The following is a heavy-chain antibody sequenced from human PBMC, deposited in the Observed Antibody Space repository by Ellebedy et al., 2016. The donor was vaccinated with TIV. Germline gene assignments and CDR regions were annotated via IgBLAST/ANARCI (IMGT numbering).Heavy chain of an antibody. CDR1: GFTFSSYG. D-gene: IGHD2-21*02. CDR2: IWYDGSNK. J-gene: IGHJ6*02. V-gene: IGHV3-33*01. CDR3: ARVRAYCGGDCSPWAYGMDV. Sequence: PGGSLRLSCAASGFTFSSYGMHWVRQAPGKGLEWVAVIWYDGSNKYYADSVKGRFTISRDNSKNTLYLQMNSLRAEDTAVYYCARVRAYCGGDCSPWAYGMDVWGQGTTVTVSS.